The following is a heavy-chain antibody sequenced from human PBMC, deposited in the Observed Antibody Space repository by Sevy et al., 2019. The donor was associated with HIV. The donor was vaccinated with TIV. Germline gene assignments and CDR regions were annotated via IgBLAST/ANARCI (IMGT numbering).Heavy chain of an antibody. CDR3: ARDPGDYRPRRFDH. CDR1: GFTFTRYS. D-gene: IGHD4-4*01. V-gene: IGHV3-21*01. Sequence: GGSLRLSCAASGFTFTRYSMNWVRQAPGKGLEWVSSTSSYSSYIYYADSVKGRFTISRDNAKNSLYLQMNSLRTEDTAVYYCARDPGDYRPRRFDHWGQGILVTVSS. J-gene: IGHJ4*02. CDR2: TSSYSSYI.